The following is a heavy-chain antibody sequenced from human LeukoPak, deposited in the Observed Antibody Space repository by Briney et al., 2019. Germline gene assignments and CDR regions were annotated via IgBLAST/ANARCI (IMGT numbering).Heavy chain of an antibody. CDR2: IKSKTDGGTT. CDR1: GFTFSNAW. V-gene: IGHV3-15*01. J-gene: IGHJ4*02. Sequence: GGSLRLSCAASGFTFSNAWMSWVRQAPGKGLEWVGRIKSKTDGGTTDYAAPVKGRFTISRDDSKNTLCLQMNSLKTEDTAVYYCTTHDILTGYYTGGFDYWGQGTLVTVSS. D-gene: IGHD3-9*01. CDR3: TTHDILTGYYTGGFDY.